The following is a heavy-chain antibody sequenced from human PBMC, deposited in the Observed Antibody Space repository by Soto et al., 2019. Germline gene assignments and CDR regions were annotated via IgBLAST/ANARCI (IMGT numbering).Heavy chain of an antibody. V-gene: IGHV1-69*06. Sequence: SVKVSCKASGGTFSSYAISWVRQAPGQGLEWMGGIIPIFGTANYAQKFQGRVTITADRSTSTAYMELSSLRSEDTAVYYCATANCSGGSCYSFDYWRQGTLVTVSS. CDR1: GGTFSSYA. J-gene: IGHJ4*02. D-gene: IGHD2-15*01. CDR2: IIPIFGTA. CDR3: ATANCSGGSCYSFDY.